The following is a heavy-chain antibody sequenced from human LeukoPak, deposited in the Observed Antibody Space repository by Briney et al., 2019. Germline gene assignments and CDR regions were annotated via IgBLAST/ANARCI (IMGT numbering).Heavy chain of an antibody. V-gene: IGHV4-59*01. CDR3: ATGRAYSSVDY. D-gene: IGHD6-19*01. CDR1: GGSISSYY. CDR2: IYYTGST. Sequence: SQTLSLTCTVSGGSISSYYWSWIRQPSGKGLEWIGCIYYTGSTNYNPSLKSRVTISVDTSKNQFSLKLSSVTAADTAVYYCATGRAYSSVDYWGQGTLVTVSS. J-gene: IGHJ4*02.